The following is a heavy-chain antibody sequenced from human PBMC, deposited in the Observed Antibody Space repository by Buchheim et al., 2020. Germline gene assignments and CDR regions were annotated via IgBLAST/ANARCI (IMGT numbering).Heavy chain of an antibody. D-gene: IGHD3-3*02. J-gene: IGHJ4*02. V-gene: IGHV4-31*03. CDR2: ILYSGST. Sequence: QVQLQESGPGLVKPSQTLSLTCTVSGGSISSGFYYWSWIRQHPEKGLEWIGYILYSGSTYYNPSLKSRVTISLDPSKNQFSLKLNSVTAADTAVYYCARGVSATHFTHFDYWGQGTL. CDR3: ARGVSATHFTHFDY. CDR1: GGSISSGFYY.